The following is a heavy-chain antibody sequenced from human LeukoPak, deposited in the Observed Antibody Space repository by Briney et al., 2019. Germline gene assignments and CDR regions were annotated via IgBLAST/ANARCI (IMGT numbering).Heavy chain of an antibody. D-gene: IGHD5-12*01. CDR2: IRYDGSHK. J-gene: IGHJ6*03. V-gene: IGHV3-30*02. CDR3: AKGSGYEHNYYYYYMDV. Sequence: PGRSLRLSCAASGFTFSSYGMHWVRQPPGKGLEWVAFIRYDGSHKYYADSVRGRFTISRDNSKNTLYLQMNSLRAEDTAVYYCAKGSGYEHNYYYYYMDVWGKGTTVTISS. CDR1: GFTFSSYG.